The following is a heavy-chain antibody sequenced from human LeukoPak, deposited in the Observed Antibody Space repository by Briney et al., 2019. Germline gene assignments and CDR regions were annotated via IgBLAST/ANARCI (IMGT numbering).Heavy chain of an antibody. D-gene: IGHD6-19*01. V-gene: IGHV3-11*01. Sequence: GGSLRLSCAASGFTFSDYYMSWIRQAPGKGLEWVSYISSSGSTIYYADSVKGRFTISRDNAKNSLYLQMNSLRAEDTAVYYCAKGNSGYSSGWYYHFFDYWGQGTLVTVSS. CDR3: AKGNSGYSSGWYYHFFDY. CDR2: ISSSGSTI. CDR1: GFTFSDYY. J-gene: IGHJ4*02.